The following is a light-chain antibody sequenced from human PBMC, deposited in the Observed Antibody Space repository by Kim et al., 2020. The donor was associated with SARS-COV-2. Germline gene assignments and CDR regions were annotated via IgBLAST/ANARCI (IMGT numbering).Light chain of an antibody. Sequence: GQSVPISCTGTSSDIGGYNFVAWYQQPPGKAPKVMIYEVNKRPSGVPDRFSGSKSGNTASLTVSGLQAEDEADYYCSSYAGRQNLVFGGGTKVTVL. J-gene: IGLJ2*01. V-gene: IGLV2-8*01. CDR3: SSYAGRQNLV. CDR1: SSDIGGYNF. CDR2: EVN.